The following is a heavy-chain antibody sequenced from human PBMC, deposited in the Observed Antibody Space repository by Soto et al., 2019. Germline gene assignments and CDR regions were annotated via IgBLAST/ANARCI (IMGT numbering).Heavy chain of an antibody. Sequence: LSLTCTVSGGSISSSSYYWGWIRQSPGKGLEWIGSIYYSGSTYYNPSLKSRVTISVDTSKNQFSLKLSSVTAADTAVYYCARHGLRYFDWLRPYWGQGTLVTVSS. CDR1: GGSISSSSYY. CDR2: IYYSGST. D-gene: IGHD3-9*01. V-gene: IGHV4-39*01. CDR3: ARHGLRYFDWLRPY. J-gene: IGHJ4*02.